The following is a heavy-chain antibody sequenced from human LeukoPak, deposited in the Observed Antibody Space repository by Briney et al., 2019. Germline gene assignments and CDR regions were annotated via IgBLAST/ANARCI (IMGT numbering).Heavy chain of an antibody. Sequence: GGSLRLSCAASGFTFSSYSMSWVRQAPGKGLEWVSAISGSGGSTYYADSVKGRFTISRDNSKNTLYLQMNSLRAEDTAVYYCAVDSSGYYYDTFDYWGQGTLVTVSS. CDR2: ISGSGGST. V-gene: IGHV3-23*01. J-gene: IGHJ4*02. CDR1: GFTFSSYS. CDR3: AVDSSGYYYDTFDY. D-gene: IGHD3-22*01.